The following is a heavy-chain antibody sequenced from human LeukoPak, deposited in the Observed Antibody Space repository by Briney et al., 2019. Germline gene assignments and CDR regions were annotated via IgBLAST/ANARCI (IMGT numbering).Heavy chain of an antibody. J-gene: IGHJ4*02. Sequence: GGSLRLPCAASGFTFSSYSMNWVRQAPGKGLEWVSSISSSSSYIYYADSVKGRFTISKDNAKNSLYLQMNSLRAEDTAVYYCAIDDYGDYEGVEYWGQGTLVTVSS. V-gene: IGHV3-21*01. CDR1: GFTFSSYS. CDR3: AIDDYGDYEGVEY. CDR2: ISSSSSYI. D-gene: IGHD4-17*01.